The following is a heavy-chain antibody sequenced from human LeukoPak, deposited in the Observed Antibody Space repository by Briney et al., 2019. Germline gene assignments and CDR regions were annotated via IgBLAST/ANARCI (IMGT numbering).Heavy chain of an antibody. CDR3: ARNYDSSGYWDY. V-gene: IGHV4-59*01. Sequence: ASETLSLTCTVSGVSISSYYWSWVRQPPGKGLEWIGYIQYSGSTNYNPSLKSRVTISVDTSKNQFSLKLSSVTAADTAVYYCARNYDSSGYWDYWGQGTLVTVSS. J-gene: IGHJ4*02. D-gene: IGHD3-22*01. CDR1: GVSISSYY. CDR2: IQYSGST.